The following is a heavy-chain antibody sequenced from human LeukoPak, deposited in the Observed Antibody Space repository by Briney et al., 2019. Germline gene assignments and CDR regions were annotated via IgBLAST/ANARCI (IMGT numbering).Heavy chain of an antibody. V-gene: IGHV1-2*06. J-gene: IGHJ4*02. Sequence: WAXVKVSCKASGYTFTGYYMHWVRQAPGQGLEWMGRINPNSGGTNYAQKFQGRVTMTRDTSISTAYMELSRLRSDDTAVYYCARVDYSSGFQNDYWGQGTLVTVSS. CDR1: GYTFTGYY. CDR3: ARVDYSSGFQNDY. CDR2: INPNSGGT. D-gene: IGHD6-19*01.